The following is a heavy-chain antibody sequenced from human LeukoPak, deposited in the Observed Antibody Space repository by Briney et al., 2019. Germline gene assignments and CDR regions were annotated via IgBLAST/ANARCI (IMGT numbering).Heavy chain of an antibody. D-gene: IGHD3-10*01. CDR1: GFTFSSYV. V-gene: IGHV3-30*03. Sequence: QSGRSLRLSCAASGFTFSSYVMHWVRQAPGKGLEWVAVISYDGNNKYYSDSVKGRFTVSRDNSKNTLFLQMNSLRAEDTAVYYCARDITMVRGVILVWGQGTLVTVSS. CDR2: ISYDGNNK. CDR3: ARDITMVRGVILV. J-gene: IGHJ4*02.